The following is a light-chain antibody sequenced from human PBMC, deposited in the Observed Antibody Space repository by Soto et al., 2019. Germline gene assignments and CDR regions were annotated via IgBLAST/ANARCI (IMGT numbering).Light chain of an antibody. J-gene: IGLJ3*02. CDR3: AVWDGNVKGPV. CDR2: SDD. Sequence: QSVLTQPPSASGTPGQGVTISCSGTSSNIGTNTVNWYQQLPGTAPTLLIYSDDQRPSGVPDRFSGSKSGTSASLAISGLQSEDEADYYCAVWDGNVKGPVFGGGTKLTVL. V-gene: IGLV1-44*01. CDR1: SSNIGTNT.